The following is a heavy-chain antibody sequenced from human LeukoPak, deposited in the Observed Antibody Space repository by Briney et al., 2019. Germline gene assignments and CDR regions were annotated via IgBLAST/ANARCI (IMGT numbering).Heavy chain of an antibody. CDR3: VRSPDCSSTSCYGYYFDY. V-gene: IGHV4-4*07. Sequence: SETLSLTCTVSGASISSYYWSWIRQPAGKGLEWIGRIYTSGTTSYHLSLKSRVTMSVDTSKNQFSLKLSSVTAADAAVYYCVRSPDCSSTSCYGYYFDYWGQGTLVTVSS. CDR1: GASISSYY. D-gene: IGHD2-2*01. CDR2: IYTSGTT. J-gene: IGHJ4*02.